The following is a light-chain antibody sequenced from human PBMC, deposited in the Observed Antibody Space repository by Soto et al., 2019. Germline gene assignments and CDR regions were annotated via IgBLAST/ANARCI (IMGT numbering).Light chain of an antibody. CDR1: QSVSSD. Sequence: EIVMTQSPATLSVSPGERATLSCRASQSVSSDLAWYQHKPGQAPRLLIYGASTRATGIPARFSGRGSGTEFTLTISSLQSEDFAVYYCQQYNIWPQTFGQGTKVDIK. CDR2: GAS. CDR3: QQYNIWPQT. V-gene: IGKV3-15*01. J-gene: IGKJ1*01.